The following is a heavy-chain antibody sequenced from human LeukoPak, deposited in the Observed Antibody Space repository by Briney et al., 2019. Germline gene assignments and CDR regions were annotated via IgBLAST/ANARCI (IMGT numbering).Heavy chain of an antibody. CDR2: ISAYNGKT. D-gene: IGHD3-10*01. CDR1: GYTFTSYG. CDR3: ARGSVRITMVRGVIRALGY. J-gene: IGHJ4*02. Sequence: ASVKVSCKASGYTFTSYGISWVRQAPGQGLEWVGWISAYNGKTNYAQKLQGRVTMTTDTSTSTAYMELRSLRSDDTAVYYCARGSVRITMVRGVIRALGYWGQGTLVTVSS. V-gene: IGHV1-18*04.